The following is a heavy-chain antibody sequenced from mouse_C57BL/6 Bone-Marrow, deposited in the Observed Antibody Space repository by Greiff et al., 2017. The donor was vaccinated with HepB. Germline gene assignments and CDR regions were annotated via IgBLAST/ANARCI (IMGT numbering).Heavy chain of an antibody. CDR2: ISDGGSYT. CDR3: ARWGDNYYGSSSYYYAMDY. CDR1: GFTFSSYA. Sequence: EVMLVESGGGLVKPGGSLKLSCAASGFTFSSYAMSWVRQTPEKRLEWVATISDGGSYTYYPDNVKGRFTISRDNAKNNLYLQMSHLKTEDTAMYNCARWGDNYYGSSSYYYAMDYWGQGTSVTVSS. D-gene: IGHD1-1*01. V-gene: IGHV5-4*03. J-gene: IGHJ4*01.